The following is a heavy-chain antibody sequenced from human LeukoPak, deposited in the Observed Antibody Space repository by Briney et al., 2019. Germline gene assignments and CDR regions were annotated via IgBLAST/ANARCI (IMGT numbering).Heavy chain of an antibody. CDR3: ARGSSGWPFDY. CDR2: IYHSGST. J-gene: IGHJ4*02. D-gene: IGHD6-19*01. Sequence: SETLSLTCTVSGGSISSGGYYWSWIRQPPGKGLEWIGYIYHSGSTYYNPSLKSRVTISVDRSKNQFSLKLSSVTAADTAVYYCARGSSGWPFDYWGQGTLVTVSS. CDR1: GGSISSGGYY. V-gene: IGHV4-30-2*01.